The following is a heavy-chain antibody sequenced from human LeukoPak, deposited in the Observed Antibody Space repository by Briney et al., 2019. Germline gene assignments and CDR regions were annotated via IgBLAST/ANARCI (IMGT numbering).Heavy chain of an antibody. CDR2: IYYSGST. CDR3: ARGPGWWGYFDY. CDR1: GGSISSYY. J-gene: IGHJ4*02. Sequence: KPSETLSLTCTVSGGSISSYYWSWIRQPPGKGLEWIGYIYYSGSTNYNPSLKSRVTISVDTSKNQFSLKLSSVTAADTAVYYCARGPGWWGYFDYWGQGTLVTVSS. V-gene: IGHV4-59*01. D-gene: IGHD2-8*02.